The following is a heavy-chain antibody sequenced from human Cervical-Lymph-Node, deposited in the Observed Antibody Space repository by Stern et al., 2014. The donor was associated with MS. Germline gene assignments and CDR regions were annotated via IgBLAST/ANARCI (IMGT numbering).Heavy chain of an antibody. Sequence: QVQLVQSGPEVKKPGASMKVSCKTSGYTFTNYRITWVRQAPGQGLEWMGWISPKSGNTKYTQRLQGRVTMTTDTSTSTAYMELRSLTSDDTAVYYCARDVSIVATAIDYWGQGTLVTVSS. V-gene: IGHV1-18*01. CDR1: GYTFTNYR. CDR3: ARDVSIVATAIDY. CDR2: ISPKSGNT. J-gene: IGHJ4*02. D-gene: IGHD5-12*01.